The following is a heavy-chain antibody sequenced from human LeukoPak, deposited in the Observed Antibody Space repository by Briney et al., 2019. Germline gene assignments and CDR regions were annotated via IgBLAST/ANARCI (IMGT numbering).Heavy chain of an antibody. J-gene: IGHJ4*02. Sequence: GRSLRLSCAASGFTFSTFGMHWVRQAPGKGLEWVALISQDGDNKYYADSVKGRFTISRDNSKHTLYLQMNSLRAEDTAVYYCAKDRQPGGMGDYWGQGTLVTVSS. CDR2: ISQDGDNK. D-gene: IGHD2-2*01. CDR1: GFTFSTFG. CDR3: AKDRQPGGMGDY. V-gene: IGHV3-30*18.